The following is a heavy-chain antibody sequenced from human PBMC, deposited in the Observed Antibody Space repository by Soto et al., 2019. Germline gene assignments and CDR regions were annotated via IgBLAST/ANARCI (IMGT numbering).Heavy chain of an antibody. V-gene: IGHV1-2*06. J-gene: IGHJ1*01. D-gene: IGHD3-3*01. CDR3: AGVLEGRSYHERIGY. Sequence: DAVQVSSAAPGYTFTESYIHWVRQAPGQGLEWVGLINPKTGTTNDAPKFQGRVTMTSDTSTSTAYMELSSLRSEDTAVFYCAGVLEGRSYHERIGYWG. CDR2: INPKTGTT. CDR1: GYTFTESY.